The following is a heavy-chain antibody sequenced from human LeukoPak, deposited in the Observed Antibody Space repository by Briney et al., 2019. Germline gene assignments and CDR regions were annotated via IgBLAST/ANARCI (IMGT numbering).Heavy chain of an antibody. V-gene: IGHV4-59*08. CDR1: GGPISSYY. J-gene: IGHJ4*02. D-gene: IGHD5-24*01. CDR2: ISHSGIT. CDR3: ARPTFDMATTLFDY. Sequence: SEILSLACTVSGGPISSYYWSWIRQPPGKGLEWIGYISHSGITTLNPSLKSRVTISVDTSKNQVSLKMNSVTAADTAVYYCARPTFDMATTLFDYGGQGTLVSVSS.